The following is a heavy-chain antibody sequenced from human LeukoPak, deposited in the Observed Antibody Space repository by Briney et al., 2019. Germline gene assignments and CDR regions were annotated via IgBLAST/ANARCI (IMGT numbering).Heavy chain of an antibody. J-gene: IGHJ5*02. D-gene: IGHD3-3*01. Sequence: SETLSLTCTVSGGSISSGGYYWSWIRQHPGKGLEWIGYIYYSGSTYYNPSLKSRVTISVDTSKNQFSLKLSSVTAADTAVYYCARARTYYDFWSGYLSWFDPWGQGTLVTVSS. CDR1: GGSISSGGYY. V-gene: IGHV4-31*03. CDR2: IYYSGST. CDR3: ARARTYYDFWSGYLSWFDP.